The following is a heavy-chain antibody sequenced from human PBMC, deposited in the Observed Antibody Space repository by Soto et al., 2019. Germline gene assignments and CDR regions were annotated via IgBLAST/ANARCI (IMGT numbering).Heavy chain of an antibody. CDR3: VREAYIGYGHAIDH. V-gene: IGHV4-59*01. CDR2: NYHSGTT. CDR1: GFPLSTYY. Sequence: ETLSLTCSFSGFPLSTYYWSWIRQPPGKGLEWIGYNYHSGTTNYNPSLKSRVTISVDTSKNQFSLRLTSVTAADTAIYYCVREAYIGYGHAIDHWGQGTLVNGSA. J-gene: IGHJ4*02. D-gene: IGHD5-12*01.